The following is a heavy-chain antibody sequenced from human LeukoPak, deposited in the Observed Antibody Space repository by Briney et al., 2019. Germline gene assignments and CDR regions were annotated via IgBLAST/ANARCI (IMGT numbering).Heavy chain of an antibody. CDR3: ARHPLAGVTEMLAWFDP. CDR2: INYSGRT. J-gene: IGHJ5*02. CDR1: GGSISSTSYY. D-gene: IGHD2-21*02. Sequence: SETLSLTCSVSGGSISSTSYYWGWIRQPPGKGLEGIGSINYSGRTYYNPSLKSRVTISVDTSKNQFSLKVRSVTAADTAVYYCARHPLAGVTEMLAWFDPWGQGTLVIVSS. V-gene: IGHV4-39*01.